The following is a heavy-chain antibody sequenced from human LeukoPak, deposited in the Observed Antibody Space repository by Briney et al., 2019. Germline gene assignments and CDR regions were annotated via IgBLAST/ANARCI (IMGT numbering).Heavy chain of an antibody. V-gene: IGHV3-7*01. CDR1: RFTLSNYW. CDR3: ARQRGSGCLDY. J-gene: IGHJ4*02. Sequence: GGSLRLSCAPSRFTLSNYWMSWVRQAPGKGPEWVANIKQDGSETYYVDSVKGRFTISRDNAKNSLSLQMNSLRAEDTAVYYCARQRGSGCLDYWGQGTLVTVSS. D-gene: IGHD6-19*01. CDR2: IKQDGSET.